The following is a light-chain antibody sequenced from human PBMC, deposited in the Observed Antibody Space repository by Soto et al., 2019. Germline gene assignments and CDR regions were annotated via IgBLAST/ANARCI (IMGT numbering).Light chain of an antibody. Sequence: EIGLTQSPGTLSLSPGERATVSCRASQSVSSSYLAWYQQKPGQAPRLLIYGASSRATGIPDRFSGSGSGTDFTLTISRLEPEDFAVYYCQKYGSSRWTFGQGTKV. CDR1: QSVSSSY. CDR2: GAS. CDR3: QKYGSSRWT. V-gene: IGKV3-20*01. J-gene: IGKJ1*01.